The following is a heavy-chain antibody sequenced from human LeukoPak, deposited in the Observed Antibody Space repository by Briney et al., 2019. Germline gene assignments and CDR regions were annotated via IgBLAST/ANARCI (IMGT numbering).Heavy chain of an antibody. Sequence: PGGSLRLSCAASGFTFSSYSMNWVRQAPGKGLEWGSSISSSSSYIYCAESVKGRLTISRDNAKNSLYLQMNSLRAEDTAVYYCARDGSCSSTSCYYYYYGMDVWGQGTTVTVSS. CDR3: ARDGSCSSTSCYYYYYGMDV. CDR2: ISSSSSYI. V-gene: IGHV3-21*01. D-gene: IGHD2-2*01. J-gene: IGHJ6*02. CDR1: GFTFSSYS.